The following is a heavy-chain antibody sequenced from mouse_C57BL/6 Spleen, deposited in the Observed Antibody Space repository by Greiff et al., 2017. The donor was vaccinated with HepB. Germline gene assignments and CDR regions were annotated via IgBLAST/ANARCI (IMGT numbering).Heavy chain of an antibody. CDR3: ARDKTTVVRNYFDY. V-gene: IGHV3-6*01. Sequence: EVQLVESGPGLVKPSQSLSLTCSVTGYSITSGYYWNWIRQFPGNKLEWMGYISYDGSNNYNPSLKNRISITRDTSKNQFFLKLNSVTTEDTATYYCARDKTTVVRNYFDYWGQGTTLTVSS. CDR2: ISYDGSN. D-gene: IGHD1-1*01. CDR1: GYSITSGYY. J-gene: IGHJ2*01.